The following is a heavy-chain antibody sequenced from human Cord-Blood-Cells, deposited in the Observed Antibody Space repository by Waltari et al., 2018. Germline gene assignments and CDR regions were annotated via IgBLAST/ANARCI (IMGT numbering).Heavy chain of an antibody. CDR1: GGSFSGYY. CDR3: ARGSS. CDR2: IKQSGST. V-gene: IGHV4-34*01. Sequence: QVQLQQWGAGLLRPSETLSLTCAVYGGSFSGYYWSCIRQPPGKGREWIGEIKQSGSTNYTPSRKSRVTMSVDTSKNQFSRKLSSVTAADTAVYYCARGSSWGQGTLVTVSS. J-gene: IGHJ4*02. D-gene: IGHD6-13*01.